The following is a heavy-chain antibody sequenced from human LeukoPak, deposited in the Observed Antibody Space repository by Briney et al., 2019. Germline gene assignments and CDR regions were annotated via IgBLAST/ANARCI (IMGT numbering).Heavy chain of an antibody. Sequence: SETLSLTCSVSGGAISTYYWSWIRQPPGKRLEWIGYIYYSGTSSYNPSLSSRVTISIDTSKNQFSLKLSSVTAADTAVYYCARAASSGSYPIVGYWGQGTLVTVSS. J-gene: IGHJ4*02. D-gene: IGHD1-26*01. CDR3: ARAASSGSYPIVGY. CDR1: GGAISTYY. CDR2: IYYSGTS. V-gene: IGHV4-59*01.